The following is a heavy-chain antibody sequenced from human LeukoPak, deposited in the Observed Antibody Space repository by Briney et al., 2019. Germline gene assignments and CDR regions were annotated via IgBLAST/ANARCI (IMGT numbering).Heavy chain of an antibody. V-gene: IGHV6-1*01. Sequence: SQTLTLTCAISGDSVSGSSVAWNWIRQSPSRGLEWLGRTYYRSKWLVDYAESLKGRMTINADTSKNQLSLQLRSVTPEDTAMYYCTRFYNTNSFDYWGQGTLVTVSS. D-gene: IGHD3-10*01. J-gene: IGHJ4*02. CDR2: TYYRSKWLV. CDR3: TRFYNTNSFDY. CDR1: GDSVSGSSVA.